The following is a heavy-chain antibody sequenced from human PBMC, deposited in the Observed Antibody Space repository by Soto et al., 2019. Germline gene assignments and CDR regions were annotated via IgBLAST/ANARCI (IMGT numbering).Heavy chain of an antibody. D-gene: IGHD6-13*01. V-gene: IGHV1-2*02. Sequence: GASVKVSFKASGYNLTGFYMPWVRQPPGQGLEWMGWVNPNSRGTNYAQKLQGRVTMTRDTSISTAYMDLSRLRSDDTAVYYCARDMPEQLVDYWGQGTLVTVSS. CDR3: ARDMPEQLVDY. CDR2: VNPNSRGT. CDR1: GYNLTGFY. J-gene: IGHJ4*02.